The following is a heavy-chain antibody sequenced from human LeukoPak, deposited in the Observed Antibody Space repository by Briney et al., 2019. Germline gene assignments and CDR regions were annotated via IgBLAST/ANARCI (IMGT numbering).Heavy chain of an antibody. CDR2: IYTSGST. J-gene: IGHJ4*02. CDR1: GGSISSYY. D-gene: IGHD3-16*02. V-gene: IGHV4-4*07. CDR3: ARDIYDYVWGSYRMAYFDY. Sequence: SETLSLTCTVSGGSISSYYWSWIRQPAGKGLEWIGRIYTSGSTNYKPSLKSRVTMSVGTSKNQFALKLSSVTAADTAVYYCARDIYDYVWGSYRMAYFDYWGQGTLVTVSS.